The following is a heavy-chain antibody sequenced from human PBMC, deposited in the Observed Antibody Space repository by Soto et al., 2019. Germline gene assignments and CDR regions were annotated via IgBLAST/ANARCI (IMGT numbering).Heavy chain of an antibody. CDR2: IIPIFGTA. CDR3: ARGYYYDSSGYLNAEYFQH. CDR1: GGTFSSHA. J-gene: IGHJ1*01. V-gene: IGHV1-69*06. D-gene: IGHD3-22*01. Sequence: GASVQVSCKASGGTFSSHAISWVRQAPGQGLEWMGGIIPIFGTANYAQKFQGRVTITADKSTSTAYMELSSLRSEDTAVYYCARGYYYDSSGYLNAEYFQHWGQGTLVTVSS.